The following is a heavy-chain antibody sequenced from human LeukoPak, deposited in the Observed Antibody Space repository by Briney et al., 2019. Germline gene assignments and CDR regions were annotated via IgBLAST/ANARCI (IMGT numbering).Heavy chain of an antibody. CDR3: ARDRAPVSHDYSYFDY. Sequence: GGSLRLSCAASEFTFSSYWMSWVRQAPGKGLEWVANIKQDGTEKYYVDSVKGRFTISRDNTKKSLYLQMNSLRAEDTAVYYCARDRAPVSHDYSYFDYWGQGTLVTVSS. CDR1: EFTFSSYW. V-gene: IGHV3-7*01. CDR2: IKQDGTEK. D-gene: IGHD4-11*01. J-gene: IGHJ4*02.